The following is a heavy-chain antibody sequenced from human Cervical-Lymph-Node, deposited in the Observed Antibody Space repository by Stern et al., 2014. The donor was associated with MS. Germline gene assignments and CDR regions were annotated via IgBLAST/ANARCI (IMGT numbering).Heavy chain of an antibody. V-gene: IGHV3-72*01. CDR3: ARTGSLLPADY. Sequence: EVQLVESGGGLVQPGGSLRLSCAASGFTFSDRYMDWVRQAPGKGLEWVGRIRNKALSYTTYYAASVKGRFTISRDDSKNSLYLQMSSLITEDTAVYYCARTGSLLPADYWGQGTLVTVSS. J-gene: IGHJ4*02. CDR1: GFTFSDRY. CDR2: IRNKALSYTT. D-gene: IGHD3-10*01.